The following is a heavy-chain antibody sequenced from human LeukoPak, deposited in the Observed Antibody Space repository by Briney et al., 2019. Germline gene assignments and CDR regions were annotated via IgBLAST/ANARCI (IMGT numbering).Heavy chain of an antibody. J-gene: IGHJ3*02. Sequence: GGSLRLSCAASGFTFSTYWMHWVRQVPGRGLVWVSHINSDGRRTNSADSVKGRFTISRDNAKNTLYLQMNSLRVDDTAVYYCARGGRAFDIWGHGTMVTVSS. CDR1: GFTFSTYW. CDR2: INSDGRRT. D-gene: IGHD3-16*01. V-gene: IGHV3-74*01. CDR3: ARGGRAFDI.